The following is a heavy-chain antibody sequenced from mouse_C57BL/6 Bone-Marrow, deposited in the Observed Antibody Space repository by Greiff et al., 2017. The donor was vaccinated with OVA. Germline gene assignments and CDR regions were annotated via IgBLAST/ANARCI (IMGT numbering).Heavy chain of an antibody. CDR3: ARHSSSWFAY. J-gene: IGHJ3*01. Sequence: VQLQQPGAELVMPGASVKLSCKASGYTFTSYWMHWVKQRPGQGLEWIGEIDPSDSYTNYNQKFKGKSTLTVDKSSSTAYMQLSSLTSEDSAVYYCARHSSSWFAYWGQGTLVTVSA. V-gene: IGHV1-69*01. CDR2: IDPSDSYT. CDR1: GYTFTSYW. D-gene: IGHD3-1*01.